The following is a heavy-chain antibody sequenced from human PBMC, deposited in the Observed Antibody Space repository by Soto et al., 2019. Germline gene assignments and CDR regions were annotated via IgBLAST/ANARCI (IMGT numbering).Heavy chain of an antibody. D-gene: IGHD3-22*01. J-gene: IGHJ4*02. CDR2: IYYSGST. CDR1: GGSISSSSYY. Sequence: PSETLSLTCTVSGGSISSSSYYWGWIRQPPGKGLEWIGSIYYSGSTYYNPSLKSRVTISVDTSKNQFSLKLSSVTAADTAVYYCARRPRLANYYDSSGYYQYYFDYWGQGTLVT. V-gene: IGHV4-39*01. CDR3: ARRPRLANYYDSSGYYQYYFDY.